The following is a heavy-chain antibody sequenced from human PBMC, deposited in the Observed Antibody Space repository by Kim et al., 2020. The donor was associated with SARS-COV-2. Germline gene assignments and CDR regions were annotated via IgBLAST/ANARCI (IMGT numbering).Heavy chain of an antibody. Sequence: KGRFTISRDNAKNSLYLQMNSLRAEDTALYYCAKAKGSGSYFYYYYGMDVWGQGTTVTVSS. V-gene: IGHV3-9*01. CDR3: AKAKGSGSYFYYYYGMDV. J-gene: IGHJ6*02. D-gene: IGHD3-10*01.